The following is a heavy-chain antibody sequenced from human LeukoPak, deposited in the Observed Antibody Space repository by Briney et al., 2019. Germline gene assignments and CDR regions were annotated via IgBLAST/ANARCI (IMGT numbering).Heavy chain of an antibody. J-gene: IGHJ6*03. CDR2: IYYSGST. V-gene: IGHV4-39*07. CDR1: GGSISSSSYY. Sequence: ASETLSLTCTVSGGSISSSSYYWGWIRQPPGKGLEWIGSIYYSGSTYYNPSLKSRVTISVDTSKNQFSLKLSSVTAADTAVYYCARNGEGYYYMDVWGKGTTVTVSS. CDR3: ARNGEGYYYMDV. D-gene: IGHD2-8*01.